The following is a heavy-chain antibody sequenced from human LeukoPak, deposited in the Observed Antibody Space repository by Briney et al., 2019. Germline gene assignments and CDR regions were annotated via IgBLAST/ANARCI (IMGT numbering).Heavy chain of an antibody. J-gene: IGHJ4*02. CDR1: GFTFSGSA. CDR2: IRNKANSYAT. CDR3: SRLIEAAGTSFDY. V-gene: IGHV3-73*01. D-gene: IGHD6-13*01. Sequence: GGSLTLSCAASGFTFSGSAVHWGRQAAGKGVEGVGRIRNKANSYATAYAASVNGRFTISRDDSKNTAYLHMNSLKIEDTAVYYCSRLIEAAGTSFDYWGQGTLVTVSS.